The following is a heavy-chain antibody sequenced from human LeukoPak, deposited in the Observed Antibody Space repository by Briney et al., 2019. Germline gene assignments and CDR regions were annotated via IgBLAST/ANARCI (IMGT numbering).Heavy chain of an antibody. CDR2: IYYSGST. D-gene: IGHD5-12*01. V-gene: IGHV4-39*07. CDR1: GGSISSGSYY. Sequence: PSETLSLTCTVSGGSISSGSYYWGWIRQPLGKGLEWIGSIYYSGSTYYNPSLKSRVTISVDTSKNQFSLKLSSVTAADTAVYYCARDGYSGYADAFDIWGQGTMVTVSS. J-gene: IGHJ3*02. CDR3: ARDGYSGYADAFDI.